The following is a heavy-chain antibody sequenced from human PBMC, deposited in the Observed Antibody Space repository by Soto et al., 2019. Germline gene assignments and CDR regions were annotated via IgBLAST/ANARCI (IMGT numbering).Heavy chain of an antibody. CDR1: GVSISSCGDY. CDR2: IYYSGST. Sequence: QVQLQESGPGLVQPSQTLSLTCTVAGVSISSCGDYWSWIRQHPGTGLEWIGHIYYSGSTYYNTSLQSRVTISVDTSRNHFYLIVNSVTDADTAVYYCARGVIHWGQGTLVTVSS. J-gene: IGHJ4*01. CDR3: ARGVIH. D-gene: IGHD2-21*01. V-gene: IGHV4-31*03.